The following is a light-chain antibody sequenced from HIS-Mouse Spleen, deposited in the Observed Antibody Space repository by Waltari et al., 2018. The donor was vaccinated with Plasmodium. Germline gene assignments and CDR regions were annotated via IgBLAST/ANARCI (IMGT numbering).Light chain of an antibody. CDR3: QQYYSTPWT. CDR2: WAS. J-gene: IGKJ1*01. Sequence: DIVMTQSPDSLAVSLGERATINCKSSQSVLYSSNNKNYLAWYQQKPGQPPKLLIYWASTRESGVPDRVSGSGSVTDFTLTISILQAEDVAVYYCQQYYSTPWTFGQGTKVEIK. V-gene: IGKV4-1*01. CDR1: QSVLYSSNNKNY.